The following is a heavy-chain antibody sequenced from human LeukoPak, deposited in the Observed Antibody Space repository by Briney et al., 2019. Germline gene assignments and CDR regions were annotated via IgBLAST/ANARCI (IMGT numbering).Heavy chain of an antibody. D-gene: IGHD3-3*01. CDR1: GFTFSSYG. CDR2: IRYDGGNK. Sequence: GGSLRLSCAASGFTFSSYGMHWVRQAPGKGLEWVAFIRYDGGNKYYADSVKGRFTISRDNSKNTLYLQMNSLRAEDTAVYYCAKDRGPPYDFWSGYSDYWGQGTLVTVSS. V-gene: IGHV3-30*02. J-gene: IGHJ4*02. CDR3: AKDRGPPYDFWSGYSDY.